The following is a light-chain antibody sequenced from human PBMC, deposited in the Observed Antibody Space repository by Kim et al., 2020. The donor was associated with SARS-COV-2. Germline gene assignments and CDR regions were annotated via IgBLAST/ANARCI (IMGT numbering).Light chain of an antibody. CDR1: SRDIGTYDY. J-gene: IGLJ3*02. CDR2: GVN. CDR3: ISYTTTTTWV. V-gene: IGLV2-14*03. Sequence: GQSSSSSCTGTSRDIGTYDYVSWYQQHPGNAPKLIVFGVNERPSGASNLFSCSKSGNTASRTISWLQAGDEADYYCISYTTTTTWVFGGGTKVTVL.